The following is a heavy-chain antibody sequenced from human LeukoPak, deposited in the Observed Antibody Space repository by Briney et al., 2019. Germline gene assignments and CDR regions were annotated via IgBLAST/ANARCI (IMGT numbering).Heavy chain of an antibody. CDR1: GFTVSRNY. D-gene: IGHD6-19*01. CDR2: IYSGGST. CDR3: ARVDSSGWFYFDS. J-gene: IGHJ4*02. Sequence: GGSLRLSCAASGFTVSRNYMSWVRQAPGKGLEWVSVIYSGGSTYFADSVKGRFTISRDNSKNTLYLQMNSLRAEDTAVYYCARVDSSGWFYFDSWGQGTLVTVSS. V-gene: IGHV3-53*01.